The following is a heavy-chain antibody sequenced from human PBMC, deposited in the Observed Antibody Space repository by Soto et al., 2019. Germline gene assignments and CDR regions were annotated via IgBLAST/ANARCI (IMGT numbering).Heavy chain of an antibody. CDR3: ASLPTVTTRYGMDV. J-gene: IGHJ6*02. V-gene: IGHV3-30-3*01. CDR2: ISYDGSNK. Sequence: GGSLRLSCAASGFTFSSYAMHWVRQAPGKGLEWVAVISYDGSNKYYADSVKGRFTIPRDNSKNTLYLQMNSLRAEDTAVYYCASLPTVTTRYGMDVWGQGTTVTVSS. CDR1: GFTFSSYA. D-gene: IGHD4-4*01.